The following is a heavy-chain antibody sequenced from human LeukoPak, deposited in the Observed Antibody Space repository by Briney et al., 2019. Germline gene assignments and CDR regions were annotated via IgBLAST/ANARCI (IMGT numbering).Heavy chain of an antibody. D-gene: IGHD1-26*01. J-gene: IGHJ3*02. CDR2: IYYSGST. V-gene: IGHV4-39*01. CDR1: GGSISSSSYY. Sequence: KTSETLSLTCTVSGGSISSSSYYWGWIRQPPGKGLEWIGSIYYSGSTYYNPSLKSRVTISVDTSKNQFSLKLSSVTAADTAVYYCAQWEFDAFDIWGQGTMVTVSS. CDR3: AQWEFDAFDI.